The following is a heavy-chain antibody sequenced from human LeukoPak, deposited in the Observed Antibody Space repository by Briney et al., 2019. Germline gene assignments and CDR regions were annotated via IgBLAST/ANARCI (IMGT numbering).Heavy chain of an antibody. CDR1: GFTFSSYW. V-gene: IGHV3-66*01. CDR3: ASIFY. CDR2: IYSGGTT. Sequence: GGSLRLSCAASGFTFSSYWMSWVRQAPGKGLEWVSVIYSGGTTYYADSVKGRFTISRDNSKNTLYLQMHGLRAEDTAVYYCASIFYWGQGTLVTVSS. J-gene: IGHJ4*02.